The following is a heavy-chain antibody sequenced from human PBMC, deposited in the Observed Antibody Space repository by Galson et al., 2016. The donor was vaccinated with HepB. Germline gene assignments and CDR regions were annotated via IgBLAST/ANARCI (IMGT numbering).Heavy chain of an antibody. CDR3: AHSRPSRWGYSSSSPGYYCYY. D-gene: IGHD6-6*01. Sequence: PALVKPTQTLTLTCTFSGFSLSTSGVGVGWIRQPPGKALEWLALIYWDDDKRYSPSLKSRLTITKDTSKNQVVLTMTNMDPVDTATYYCAHSRPSRWGYSSSSPGYYCYYWGQGTLVTVSS. CDR1: GFSLSTSGVG. V-gene: IGHV2-5*02. CDR2: IYWDDDK. J-gene: IGHJ4*02.